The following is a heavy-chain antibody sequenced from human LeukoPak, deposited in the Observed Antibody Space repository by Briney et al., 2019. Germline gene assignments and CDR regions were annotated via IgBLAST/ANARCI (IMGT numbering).Heavy chain of an antibody. CDR2: LYTGGIV. Sequence: SETLSLTCTVSGYSISSGYYWGWIRQPPGKGLESIGYLYTGGIVRYNPSLQGRVTMSLDTSNNQFSLNLNSVTAADTAVYYCARNARLPDCWGQGTLVTVSS. D-gene: IGHD2-21*01. V-gene: IGHV4-28*05. CDR3: ARNARLPDC. CDR1: GYSISSGYY. J-gene: IGHJ1*01.